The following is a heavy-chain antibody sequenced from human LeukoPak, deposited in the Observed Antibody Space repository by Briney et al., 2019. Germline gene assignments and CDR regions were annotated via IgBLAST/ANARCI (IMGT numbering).Heavy chain of an antibody. J-gene: IGHJ4*02. CDR1: GFTFSSYS. CDR2: ISSSSSYI. D-gene: IGHD3-9*01. Sequence: GVCLRLSCAASGFTFSSYSMNWVRQAPGKGLEWVASISSSSSYIYYADSVKGRFAISRDNAKNSLYLQMNSLRAEDTAVYYCAREGRYFDWPEIDYWGQGTLVTVSS. CDR3: AREGRYFDWPEIDY. V-gene: IGHV3-21*01.